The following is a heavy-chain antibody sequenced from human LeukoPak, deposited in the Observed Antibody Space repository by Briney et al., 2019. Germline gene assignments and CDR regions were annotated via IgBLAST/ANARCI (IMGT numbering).Heavy chain of an antibody. Sequence: GGSLRLSCAASGFTVSSNYMSWVRQAPGKGLEWVSVIYSGGSTYYADSVKGRFTISRDNSKNTLYLQMNSLRAEDTAVYYCARDNRCSGGSCLWYYYYGMDVWGQGTTVTVSS. V-gene: IGHV3-53*01. CDR1: GFTVSSNY. D-gene: IGHD2-15*01. CDR3: ARDNRCSGGSCLWYYYYGMDV. J-gene: IGHJ6*02. CDR2: IYSGGST.